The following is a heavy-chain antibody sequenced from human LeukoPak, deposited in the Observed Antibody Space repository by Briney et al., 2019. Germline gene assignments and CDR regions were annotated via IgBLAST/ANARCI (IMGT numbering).Heavy chain of an antibody. CDR1: GFTFSSYS. J-gene: IGHJ5*02. V-gene: IGHV3-21*01. CDR3: AREFAAANNWFDP. CDR2: ISSSSSYI. D-gene: IGHD6-13*01. Sequence: PGGSLRLSCAASGFTFSSYSMSWVRQAPGKGLEWDSSISSSSSYIYYADSVKGRFTISRDNAKNSLYLQMNSLRAEDTAVYYCAREFAAANNWFDPWGQGTLVTVSS.